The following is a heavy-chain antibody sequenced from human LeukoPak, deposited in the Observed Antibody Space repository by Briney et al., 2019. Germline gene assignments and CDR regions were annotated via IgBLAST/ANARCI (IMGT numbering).Heavy chain of an antibody. Sequence: GGSLRLSCAASGFTFSTYAMSGVRQAPGKGLEWVSLISASRSTYYADSVKGRFTISRDNSKNTLYLQMNSLRADDTAVYYCAKDLYSNYGGLWGQGTLVTVSS. J-gene: IGHJ4*02. CDR1: GFTFSTYA. V-gene: IGHV3-23*01. D-gene: IGHD4-11*01. CDR2: ISASRST. CDR3: AKDLYSNYGGL.